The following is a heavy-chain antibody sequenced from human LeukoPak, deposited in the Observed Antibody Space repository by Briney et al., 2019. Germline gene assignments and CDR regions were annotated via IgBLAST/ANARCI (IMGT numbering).Heavy chain of an antibody. V-gene: IGHV1-2*02. D-gene: IGHD3-16*02. Sequence: ASVKVSCKASGYTFTDYYIHWVRQAPGQGLEWMGWIIPNSGDTNYAQKFQGRVTMTRDTSISTAYMELSRLRSDDTAVYYCARDKDYVWGSYRRYYFDYWGQGTLVTVSS. CDR3: ARDKDYVWGSYRRYYFDY. CDR2: IIPNSGDT. J-gene: IGHJ4*02. CDR1: GYTFTDYY.